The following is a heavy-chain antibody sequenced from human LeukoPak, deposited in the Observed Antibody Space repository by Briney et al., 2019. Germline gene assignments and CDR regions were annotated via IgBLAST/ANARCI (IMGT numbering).Heavy chain of an antibody. Sequence: ASVKVSCKASGYTFTSYDINWVRQATGQGLEWMGWMNPNSGNTGYAQKFQGRVTMTRKTSISTAYMELSSLRSEDTAVYYSARKRSGEPLWCGELFWFDPWGQGTLVTVSS. CDR3: ARKRSGEPLWCGELFWFDP. V-gene: IGHV1-8*01. D-gene: IGHD3-10*01. CDR1: GYTFTSYD. J-gene: IGHJ5*02. CDR2: MNPNSGNT.